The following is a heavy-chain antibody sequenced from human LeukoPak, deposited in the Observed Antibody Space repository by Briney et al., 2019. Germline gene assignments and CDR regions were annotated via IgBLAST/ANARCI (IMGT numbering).Heavy chain of an antibody. CDR3: ARSTGGYNYFDY. J-gene: IGHJ4*02. V-gene: IGHV4-59*01. CDR2: IYYSGST. Sequence: SETLSLTCTVSGGSLSSYYWSWIRQPPGKGLEWIGYIYYSGSTNYNPSLKSRVTISVDTSKNQFSLKLSSVTAADTAVYYCARSTGGYNYFDYWGQGTLVTVSS. CDR1: GGSLSSYY. D-gene: IGHD3-10*01.